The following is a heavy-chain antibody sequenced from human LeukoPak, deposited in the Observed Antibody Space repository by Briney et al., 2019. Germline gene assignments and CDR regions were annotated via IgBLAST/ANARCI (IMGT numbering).Heavy chain of an antibody. V-gene: IGHV4-59*08. CDR1: GGSISGYY. CDR2: IYYSGST. J-gene: IGHJ6*02. D-gene: IGHD6-19*01. Sequence: PSETLSLTCTVSGGSISGYYWSWIRQPPGKGLEWIGYIYYSGSTNYNPSLKSRVTISVDTSKNQFSLKLSSVTAADTAVYYCARHSTEYSSGWYPSYYYYGMDVWGQGTTVTVSS. CDR3: ARHSTEYSSGWYPSYYYYGMDV.